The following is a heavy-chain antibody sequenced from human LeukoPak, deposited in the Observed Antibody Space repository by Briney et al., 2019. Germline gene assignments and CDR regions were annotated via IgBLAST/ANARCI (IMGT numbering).Heavy chain of an antibody. CDR1: GGSFSGYY. Sequence: PSETLSLTCAVYGGSFSGYYWSWIRQPPGKGLEWIGEINHSGSTNYNPSLKSRVTISVDTSKNQFSLKLSSVTAADTAVYYCAREGCSSTSCIPFWFDPWGQGTLVTVSS. D-gene: IGHD2-2*01. V-gene: IGHV4-34*01. CDR3: AREGCSSTSCIPFWFDP. CDR2: INHSGST. J-gene: IGHJ5*02.